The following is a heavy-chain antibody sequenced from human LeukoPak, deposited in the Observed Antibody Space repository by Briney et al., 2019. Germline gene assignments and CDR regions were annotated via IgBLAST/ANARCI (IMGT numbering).Heavy chain of an antibody. CDR2: IYYSGST. CDR3: ARDHSGYGDFDY. CDR1: GVSISSGGYY. D-gene: IGHD5-12*01. V-gene: IGHV4-31*03. Sequence: SETLTLTCTFSGVSISSGGYYWSWIRQHPGRGLEWIGYIYYSGSTYYNPSLKSRVTISVDTSKNQFSLKLSSVTAADTAVYYCARDHSGYGDFDYWGQGTLVTVSS. J-gene: IGHJ4*02.